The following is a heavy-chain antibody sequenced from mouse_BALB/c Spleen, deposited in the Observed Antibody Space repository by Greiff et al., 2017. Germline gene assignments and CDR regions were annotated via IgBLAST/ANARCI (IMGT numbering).Heavy chain of an antibody. CDR3: ASRDYGSSYEV. CDR1: GYTFTSYW. D-gene: IGHD1-1*01. CDR2: IYPGDGDT. V-gene: IGHV1-87*01. J-gene: IGHJ1*01. Sequence: QVQLKQSGAELARPGASVKLSCKASGYTFTSYWMQWVKQRPGQGLEWIGAIYPGDGDTMYTQKFKGKATLTADISSSTAYMQLSSLASEDSAVYYCASRDYGSSYEVWGAGTTVTVSS.